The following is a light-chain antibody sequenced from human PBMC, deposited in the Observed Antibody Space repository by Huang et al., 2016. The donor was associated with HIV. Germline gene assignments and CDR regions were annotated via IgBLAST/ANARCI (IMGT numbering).Light chain of an antibody. CDR3: QQYDILPYT. V-gene: IGKV1-33*01. J-gene: IGKJ2*01. CDR2: DAS. Sequence: DIQMTQSPSSLSASVGDRVTITCQASQDISNYLNWYQQKPGKAPKLLIYDASNLETGVPSRFMGSGSGTDFTFTISSLQPEDIATYYCQQYDILPYTFGQGTKLEIK. CDR1: QDISNY.